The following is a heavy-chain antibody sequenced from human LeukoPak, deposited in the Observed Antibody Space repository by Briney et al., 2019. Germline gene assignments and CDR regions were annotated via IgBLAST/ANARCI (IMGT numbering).Heavy chain of an antibody. CDR3: ARDSIRGYSYGSYYFDY. J-gene: IGHJ4*02. CDR2: INHSGST. D-gene: IGHD5-18*01. CDR1: GGSISSGGYY. Sequence: SQTLSLTCTVSGGSISSGGYYWSWIRQPPGKGLEWIGEINHSGSTNYSPSLKSRVTISVDTSKNQFSLKLSSVTAADTAVYYCARDSIRGYSYGSYYFDYWGQGTLVTVSS. V-gene: IGHV4-30-2*01.